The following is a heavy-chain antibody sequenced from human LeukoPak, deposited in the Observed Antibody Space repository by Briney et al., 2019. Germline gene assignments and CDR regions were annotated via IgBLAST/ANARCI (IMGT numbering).Heavy chain of an antibody. V-gene: IGHV3-21*01. D-gene: IGHD6-6*01. J-gene: IGHJ4*02. CDR1: GFTVSSNY. CDR3: SRSRPALRFFDY. Sequence: GGSLRLSCAASGFTVSSNYMSWVRQAPGKGLEWVSSISGDGRYLYYADSVRGRFTISRDNAENSLFLQMNSLRAEDTAVYYCSRSRPALRFFDYWGQGTLVTVSS. CDR2: ISGDGRYL.